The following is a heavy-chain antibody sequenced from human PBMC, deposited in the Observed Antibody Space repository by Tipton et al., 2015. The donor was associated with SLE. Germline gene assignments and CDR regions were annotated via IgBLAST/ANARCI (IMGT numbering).Heavy chain of an antibody. CDR1: GGTFANYA. J-gene: IGHJ3*02. D-gene: IGHD3-16*01. V-gene: IGHV1-69*01. CDR2: IIPIFGTA. Sequence: QLVQSGAEVKESGSSVKVSCKASGGTFANYAISWVRQAPGQGLEWMGGIIPIFGTANYAQKFQGRVTITADESATTVYMELSSLRSEGTAVYYCARPTRDYRPWAAFDIWGQGTMVTVSS. CDR3: ARPTRDYRPWAAFDI.